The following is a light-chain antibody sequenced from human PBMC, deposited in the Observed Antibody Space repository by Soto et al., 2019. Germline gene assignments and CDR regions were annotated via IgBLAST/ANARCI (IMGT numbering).Light chain of an antibody. V-gene: IGKV3-20*01. Sequence: VLPQSPGTLSLSPGERATLSCRGSQSVSSSYLAWYQHKPGQAPRLLIYGASSRATGIPDRFSGSGSGTDFTLTISRLEPEDFAVYYCQQYGTSRHGTFGQGTRLEIK. CDR1: QSVSSSY. CDR3: QQYGTSRHGT. J-gene: IGKJ5*01. CDR2: GAS.